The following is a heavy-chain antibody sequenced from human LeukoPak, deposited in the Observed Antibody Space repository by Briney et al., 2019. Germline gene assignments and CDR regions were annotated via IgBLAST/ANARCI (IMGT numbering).Heavy chain of an antibody. CDR1: GGSISSGSYY. CDR2: IYTSGST. Sequence: SETLSLTCTVSGGSISSGSYYWSWIRQPAGKGLEWIGRIYTSGSTNYNPSLKSRVTISVDTSKNQFSLKLSSVTAADTAVYYCARDPGEEWLRWSALDIWGQGTMVTVSS. V-gene: IGHV4-61*02. J-gene: IGHJ3*02. CDR3: ARDPGEEWLRWSALDI. D-gene: IGHD5-12*01.